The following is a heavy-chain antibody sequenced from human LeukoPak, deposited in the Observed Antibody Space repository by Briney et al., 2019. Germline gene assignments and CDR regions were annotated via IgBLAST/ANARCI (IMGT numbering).Heavy chain of an antibody. D-gene: IGHD1-20*01. CDR2: IYHDGRI. J-gene: IGHJ4*02. V-gene: IGHV4-38-2*02. CDR3: ARDTSPGITGTY. Sequence: SETLSLTCTVSGYSITNGYYWGWIRQPPGKGLEWIGGIYHDGRIDYSPSLKSRVTISRDTSNDQFSLKLSSVTAADTAMYYCARDTSPGITGTYWGQGTLVTVSS. CDR1: GYSITNGYY.